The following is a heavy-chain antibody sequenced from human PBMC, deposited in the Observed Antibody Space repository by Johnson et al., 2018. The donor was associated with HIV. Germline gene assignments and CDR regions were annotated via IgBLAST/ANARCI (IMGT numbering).Heavy chain of an antibody. Sequence: VQLVESGGGLVQPGGSLRLSCAASGFTVSSNYMSWVRQAPGKGLEWVSVISWNSGSIGYADSVKGRFTISRDNARDSLYLQMNSLRAEDTALYYCAREWGMITFGGVIPRNAFDIWGQGTMVTVSS. V-gene: IGHV3-9*01. J-gene: IGHJ3*02. CDR2: ISWNSGSI. D-gene: IGHD3-16*01. CDR1: GFTVSSNY. CDR3: AREWGMITFGGVIPRNAFDI.